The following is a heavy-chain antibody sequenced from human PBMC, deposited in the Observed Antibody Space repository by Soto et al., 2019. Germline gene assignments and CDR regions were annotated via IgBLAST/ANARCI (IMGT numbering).Heavy chain of an antibody. CDR1: GFTFSSYA. J-gene: IGHJ4*02. D-gene: IGHD2-8*01. V-gene: IGHV3-23*01. CDR2: ISGSDGRT. Sequence: EVQMLESGGGLVQPGGSLRLSCAASGFTFSSYAMSWVRQAPGKGLEWVSAISGSDGRTFYADAVKGRFTISRDDSKNTLFLQMNSLRAEDTAVYRCAKGPGMYSDFDCWGQGTLVTVSS. CDR3: AKGPGMYSDFDC.